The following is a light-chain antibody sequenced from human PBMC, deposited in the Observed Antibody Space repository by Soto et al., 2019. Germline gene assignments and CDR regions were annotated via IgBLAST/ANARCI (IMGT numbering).Light chain of an antibody. CDR1: QSISIY. CDR2: GAS. Sequence: IQMTQSPSSLAASVGDRVAITCLVSQSISIYLNWYQLKPGKAPNLLMYGASYLKSGVPTRFSGSGSGTDFTLTISSLQPEDFAIYYCQQTSTTPEITFGQGTRLAIK. V-gene: IGKV1-39*01. J-gene: IGKJ5*01. CDR3: QQTSTTPEIT.